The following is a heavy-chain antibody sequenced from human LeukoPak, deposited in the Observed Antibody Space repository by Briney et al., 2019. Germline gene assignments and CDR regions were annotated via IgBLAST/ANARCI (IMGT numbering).Heavy chain of an antibody. CDR1: GFTFSSYA. Sequence: PGGSLRLSCAASGFTFSSYAMSWVRQAPGKGLEWVANIKQDGSEKYYVDSVKGRFTISRDNAKNSLYLQMNSLRAEDTAVYYCARVLGSGSYKHFDYWGRGTLVTVSS. J-gene: IGHJ4*02. V-gene: IGHV3-7*01. D-gene: IGHD3-3*01. CDR3: ARVLGSGSYKHFDY. CDR2: IKQDGSEK.